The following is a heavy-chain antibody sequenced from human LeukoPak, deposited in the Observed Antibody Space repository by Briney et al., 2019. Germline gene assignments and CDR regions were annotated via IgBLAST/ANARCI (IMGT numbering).Heavy chain of an antibody. CDR2: FDPGDGET. CDR3: ATARVNSVGNVWSDP. CDR1: GYTLTELS. Sequence: GASVKVSCKVSGYTLTELSMHWVRQAPGKGLEWMGGFDPGDGETIYAQKFQGRVTMTEDTSTDTAYMELSSLRSEDTAVYYCATARVNSVGNVWSDPWGRGTLVTVSS. V-gene: IGHV1-24*01. J-gene: IGHJ5*02. D-gene: IGHD3-10*01.